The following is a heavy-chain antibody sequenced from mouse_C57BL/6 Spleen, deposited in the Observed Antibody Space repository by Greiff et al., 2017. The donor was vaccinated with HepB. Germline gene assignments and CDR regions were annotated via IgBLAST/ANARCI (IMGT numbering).Heavy chain of an antibody. J-gene: IGHJ2*01. D-gene: IGHD1-1*01. V-gene: IGHV1-69*01. CDR3: ARTDGYGSSYPYYFDY. Sequence: VKLQQPGAELVMPGASVKLSCKASGYTFTSYWMHWVKQRPGQGLEWIGEIDPSDSYTNYNQKFKGKSTLTVDKSSSTAYMQLSSLTSEDSAVYYCARTDGYGSSYPYYFDYWGQGTTLTVSS. CDR1: GYTFTSYW. CDR2: IDPSDSYT.